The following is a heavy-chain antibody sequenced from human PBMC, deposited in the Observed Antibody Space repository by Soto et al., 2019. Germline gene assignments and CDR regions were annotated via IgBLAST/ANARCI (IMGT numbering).Heavy chain of an antibody. J-gene: IGHJ3*02. CDR2: IRDRPDRYTT. CDR1: GFTFRDHY. CDR3: ARDRVVWNVGDAFDI. D-gene: IGHD1-1*01. V-gene: IGHV3-72*01. Sequence: EVQLVESGGGLAQPGSSLTLSCAASGFTFRDHYMGWVRQAPGKGLEWVGRIRDRPDRYTTDYAASVKDRFIISRDNAKNSLYLQMDTLRAEDTAVYYCARDRVVWNVGDAFDIWGQGTMVTVSS.